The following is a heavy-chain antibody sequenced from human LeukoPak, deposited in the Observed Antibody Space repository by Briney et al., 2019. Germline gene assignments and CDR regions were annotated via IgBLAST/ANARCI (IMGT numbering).Heavy chain of an antibody. CDR3: ARGEQPLDAFDI. D-gene: IGHD1/OR15-1a*01. V-gene: IGHV1-2*02. CDR2: INPNSGGT. J-gene: IGHJ3*02. Sequence: ASVKVSCKASGYTFTGYYMHWVRQAPGQGLEWMGWINPNSGGTNYAQKFQGRATMTRDTSISTAYMELSRLRSDDTAVYYCARGEQPLDAFDIWGQGTMVTVSS. CDR1: GYTFTGYY.